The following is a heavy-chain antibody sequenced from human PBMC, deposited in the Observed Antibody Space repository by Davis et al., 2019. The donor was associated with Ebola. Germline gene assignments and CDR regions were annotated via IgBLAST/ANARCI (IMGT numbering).Heavy chain of an antibody. V-gene: IGHV1-2*06. D-gene: IGHD2-21*02. Sequence: ASVKVSCKASGYTFGGYYINWVRQAPGQGLEWMGRVNPYSGGTNYAQKFQARVTMTRDTSISTAYMELSRLRSDDTAVYYCARVRYCGGDCSKNYYYGMDVWGKGTTVTVSS. CDR3: ARVRYCGGDCSKNYYYGMDV. CDR1: GYTFGGYY. J-gene: IGHJ6*04. CDR2: VNPYSGGT.